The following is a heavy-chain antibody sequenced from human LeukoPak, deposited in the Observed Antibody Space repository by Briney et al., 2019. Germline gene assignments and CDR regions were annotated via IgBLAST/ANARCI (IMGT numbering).Heavy chain of an antibody. CDR3: VRPSVESGGAFDI. D-gene: IGHD2-15*01. CDR2: VSFGGGT. V-gene: IGHV4-59*12. Sequence: SETLSLTCTVSGGSISTEYGSWVRQPPGKGRDWIGYVSFGGGTNYNPSLKSRVITSADTSKNQFSLTLTSVTAADPAVYYCVRPSVESGGAFDIWGQGTMVTVSS. J-gene: IGHJ3*02. CDR1: GGSISTEY.